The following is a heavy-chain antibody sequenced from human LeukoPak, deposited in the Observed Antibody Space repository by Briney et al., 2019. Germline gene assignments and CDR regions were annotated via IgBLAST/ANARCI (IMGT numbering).Heavy chain of an antibody. CDR2: ISYSGSS. J-gene: IGHJ3*01. D-gene: IGHD6-19*01. CDR3: ARASVAGMQNAFDL. Sequence: PSETLSLTCTVSGGSISSGGYYWIWTRQHPGTGLEWIRYISYSGSSYYNPSLKSRLSISLDTSKNQFSLSLSSVTAADTAVFYCARASVAGMQNAFDLWGQGRMVTVSS. CDR1: GGSISSGGYY. V-gene: IGHV4-31*03.